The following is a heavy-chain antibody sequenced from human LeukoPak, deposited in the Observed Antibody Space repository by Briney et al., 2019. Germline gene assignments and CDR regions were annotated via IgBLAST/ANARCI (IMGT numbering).Heavy chain of an antibody. CDR2: INPNSGDT. J-gene: IGHJ5*02. Sequence: ASVKVSCKASGYTFTGDYLHWVRQAHGQGLEWMGWINPNSGDTNYGQKFQGRVTMTRDTSISTVYMELSRLRSDDTAVYYCARDRLRLGYERTNWFDPWGQGALVTVSS. CDR1: GYTFTGDY. D-gene: IGHD2-15*01. CDR3: ARDRLRLGYERTNWFDP. V-gene: IGHV1-2*02.